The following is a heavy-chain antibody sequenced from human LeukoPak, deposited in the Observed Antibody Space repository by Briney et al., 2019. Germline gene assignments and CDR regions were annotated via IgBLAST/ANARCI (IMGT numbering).Heavy chain of an antibody. J-gene: IGHJ3*02. CDR1: GFTFSNAW. CDR3: ARVSGSYAAFDI. Sequence: GGSLRLSCAASGFTFSNAWMSWVRQAPGKGLEWVGRIKSKTDGGTTDYAAPVKGRFTISRDDSKNTLYLQMNSLRAEDTAVYYCARVSGSYAAFDIWGQGTMVTVSS. V-gene: IGHV3-15*01. CDR2: IKSKTDGGTT. D-gene: IGHD1-26*01.